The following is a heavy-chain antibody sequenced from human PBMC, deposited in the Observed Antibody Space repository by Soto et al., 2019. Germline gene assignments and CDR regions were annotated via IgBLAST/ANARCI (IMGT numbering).Heavy chain of an antibody. CDR3: ARGLITGSHYSGGWYYFDS. CDR2: INHSGSA. Sequence: QVQLRQSGAGLLKPSETLSLTCAVYGESFSGHIWTWIRQTPGKGLQWIGQINHSGSASYNPSLKSRVTISVHTSNSQFSLELSSVTAAVTAVYYCARGLITGSHYSGGWYYFDSWGQGTQVTVSS. D-gene: IGHD6-19*01. J-gene: IGHJ4*02. V-gene: IGHV4-34*01. CDR1: GESFSGHI.